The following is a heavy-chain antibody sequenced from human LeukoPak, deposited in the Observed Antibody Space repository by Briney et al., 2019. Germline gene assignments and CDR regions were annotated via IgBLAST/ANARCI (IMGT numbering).Heavy chain of an antibody. J-gene: IGHJ4*02. Sequence: GGSLRLSCAASGFTFSYYYMNWVRQAPGKGLEWVSSISSSSSYIYYADSVKGRFTISRDNAKNSLYLQMNSLRAEDTAVYYCARYGSGSYRLDYWGQGTLVTVSS. CDR1: GFTFSYYY. CDR3: ARYGSGSYRLDY. V-gene: IGHV3-21*01. D-gene: IGHD3-10*01. CDR2: ISSSSSYI.